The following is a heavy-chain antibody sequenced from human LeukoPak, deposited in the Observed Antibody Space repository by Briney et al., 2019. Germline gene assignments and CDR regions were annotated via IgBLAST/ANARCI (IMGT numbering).Heavy chain of an antibody. Sequence: PGGSLRLSCAASGFTFSSYSMNWVRQAPGKGLEWVSYISSSSSTIYYADSVKGRFTISRDNAKNSLYLQMNSLRAEDTAVYYCARDVYDFWSGYYPFDYWGQGTLVTVSS. CDR1: GFTFSSYS. D-gene: IGHD3-3*01. J-gene: IGHJ4*02. V-gene: IGHV3-48*01. CDR2: ISSSSSTI. CDR3: ARDVYDFWSGYYPFDY.